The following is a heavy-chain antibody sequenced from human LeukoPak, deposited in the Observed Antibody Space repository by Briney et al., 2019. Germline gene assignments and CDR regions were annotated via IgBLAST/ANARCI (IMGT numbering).Heavy chain of an antibody. CDR1: GFAVSSNY. J-gene: IGHJ6*02. CDR3: ARDLGGAYSSSLYYYYGMDV. Sequence: GGSLRLSCAASGFAVSSNYMSWVRQAPGKGLEWVSVIYSGGSTYYADSVKGRFTISRDNSKNTLYLQMNSLRAEDTAVYYCARDLGGAYSSSLYYYYGMDVWGQGTTVTVSS. CDR2: IYSGGST. D-gene: IGHD6-13*01. V-gene: IGHV3-66*01.